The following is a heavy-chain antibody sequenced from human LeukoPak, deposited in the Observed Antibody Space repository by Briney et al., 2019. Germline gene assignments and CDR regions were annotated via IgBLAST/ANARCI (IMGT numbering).Heavy chain of an antibody. CDR2: INHSGST. D-gene: IGHD7-27*01. CDR1: GDSISSGDYY. V-gene: IGHV4-39*07. Sequence: SETLSLTCTVSGDSISSGDYYWSWIRQPPGKGLEWIGEINHSGSTNYNPSLKSRVTISVDTSKNQFSLKLSSVTAADTAVYYCRGNSRATGRNWGAMSYYYYYMDVWGKGTTVTISS. J-gene: IGHJ6*03. CDR3: RGNSRATGRNWGAMSYYYYYMDV.